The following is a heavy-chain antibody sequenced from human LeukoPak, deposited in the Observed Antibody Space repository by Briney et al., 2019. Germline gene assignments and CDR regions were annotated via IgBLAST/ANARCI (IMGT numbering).Heavy chain of an antibody. V-gene: IGHV3-7*01. CDR1: GFTFSSYW. J-gene: IGHJ4*02. Sequence: GGSLRLSCAASGFTFSSYWMSWVRQPPGKGLEWVANIKQGGSEKYYVDSVKGRFTISRDNDKNSLYLQMNSLRAEDTAVYYCAREYSSSQVYYFDYWGQGTLVTVSS. CDR2: IKQGGSEK. D-gene: IGHD6-6*01. CDR3: AREYSSSQVYYFDY.